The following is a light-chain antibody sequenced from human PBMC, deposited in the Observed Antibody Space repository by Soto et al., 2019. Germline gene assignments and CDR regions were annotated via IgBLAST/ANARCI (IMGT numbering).Light chain of an antibody. Sequence: QSALTQPPSASGTPGQRVTISCSGSSSNIGGNIVNWYQQLPGTAPKLLIFGNDQRPSWAPDRFSGSKSGTSASLAISGLQSEDEANYYCAAWDDSLNGVVFGGGTKVTVL. J-gene: IGLJ2*01. CDR2: GND. V-gene: IGLV1-44*01. CDR1: SSNIGGNI. CDR3: AAWDDSLNGVV.